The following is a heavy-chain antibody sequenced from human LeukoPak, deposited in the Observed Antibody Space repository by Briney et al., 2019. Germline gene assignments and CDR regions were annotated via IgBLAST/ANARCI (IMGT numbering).Heavy chain of an antibody. J-gene: IGHJ6*02. V-gene: IGHV5-51*01. D-gene: IGHD2-15*01. Sequence: GESLKISCKGYGYSFSDYWIGWVRQMPGKGLEWMGIIFPGDSDTKYTPSFQGQVTISVDKSLSTAYLQWTSLRASDTAIYYCARHGLGGCSGGRCFTSFHYYGMDVWGQGTTVTVSS. CDR1: GYSFSDYW. CDR3: ARHGLGGCSGGRCFTSFHYYGMDV. CDR2: IFPGDSDT.